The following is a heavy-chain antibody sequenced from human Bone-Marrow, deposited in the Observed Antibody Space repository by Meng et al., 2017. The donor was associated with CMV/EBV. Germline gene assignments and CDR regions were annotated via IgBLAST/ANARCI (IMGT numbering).Heavy chain of an antibody. CDR1: GGSISSSSYY. V-gene: IGHV4-39*07. CDR3: ARGFRPDWFDP. CDR2: IYYSGST. J-gene: IGHJ5*02. Sequence: SDTRSLTFTVSGGSISSSSYYWGWIRQPPGKGLEWIGSIYYSGSTYYNPSLKRRVTISVDTSKNQFSLKLSSVTAPDTAVYYCARGFRPDWFDPWGQASLVTVSS. D-gene: IGHD6-6*01.